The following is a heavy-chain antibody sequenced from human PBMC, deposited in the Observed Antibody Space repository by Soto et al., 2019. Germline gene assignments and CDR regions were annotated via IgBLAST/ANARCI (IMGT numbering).Heavy chain of an antibody. D-gene: IGHD2-15*01. CDR2: ISDRGGSA. Sequence: EVQLLESGGGLVQPGGSLRLSCAASGFTFSIYAMSWVRQVPGKGLEWVSTISDRGGSAYYAVSVKGRFTISRDNSNITLYLKMNSLRAGATAVLYWARPYGGKIGDALDLWGQGTMVTVSS. J-gene: IGHJ3*01. V-gene: IGHV3-23*01. CDR1: GFTFSIYA. CDR3: ARPYGGKIGDALDL.